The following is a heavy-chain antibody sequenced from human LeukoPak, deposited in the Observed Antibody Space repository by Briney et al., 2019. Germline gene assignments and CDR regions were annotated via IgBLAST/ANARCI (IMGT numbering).Heavy chain of an antibody. D-gene: IGHD1-26*01. CDR2: IYSGRST. J-gene: IGHJ4*02. V-gene: IGHV3-66*01. CDR1: GFTVSSND. CDR3: ARYSGTFSNSYFDC. Sequence: GGSLRLSCAASGFTVSSNDMSWVRQAPGKGLEWVSLIYSGRSTYYADSVKGRFIISRDNSKNTLYLQMNSLRAEDTAVYYCARYSGTFSNSYFDCWGQGTLVTVSS.